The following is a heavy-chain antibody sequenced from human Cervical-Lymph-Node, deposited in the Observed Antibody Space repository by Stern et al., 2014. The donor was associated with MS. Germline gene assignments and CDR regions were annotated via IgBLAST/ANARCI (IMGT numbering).Heavy chain of an antibody. CDR2: ISHSGDT. V-gene: IGHV4-59*08. J-gene: IGHJ4*02. CDR3: ARLSTAVDF. Sequence: QLQLQESGPGLVKPSETLSLTCAVSGGSISSRYWGWIRQPPGKGLEWIGLISHSGDTKYNPSLMSRLTISLNTSKNQFSLQVTSVTAADTAVYYCARLSTAVDFWGQGTLVTVSS. CDR1: GGSISSRY.